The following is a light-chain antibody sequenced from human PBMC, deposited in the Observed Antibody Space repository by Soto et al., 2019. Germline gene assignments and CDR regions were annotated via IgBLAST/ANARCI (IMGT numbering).Light chain of an antibody. CDR2: EVF. CDR3: ISYIPSTTTHWV. CDR1: NTDVGGYDR. V-gene: IGLV2-14*01. J-gene: IGLJ3*02. Sequence: QSALTQPASVSGSPGQSITISCTGTNTDVGGYDRVSWYQHHPGKAPKMLIFEVFNRPSGISDRFSGSKSVDTASLTISGLQAEDEADYYCISYIPSTTTHWVFGGGTQLTVL.